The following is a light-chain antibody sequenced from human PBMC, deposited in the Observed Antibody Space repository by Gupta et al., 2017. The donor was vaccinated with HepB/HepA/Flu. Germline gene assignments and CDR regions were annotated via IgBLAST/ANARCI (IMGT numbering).Light chain of an antibody. CDR1: SANIGAGYD. CDR3: QSYDSSLSGYVV. CDR2: GNS. J-gene: IGLJ2*01. V-gene: IGLV1-40*01. Sequence: QSVLTQPPSVSGAPGQRVTISCTGSSANIGAGYDVNWYQQLPVTAPKLLIYGNSNRPSGVPDRFSGSKSGTSASLAITGLQAEDEADYYCQSYDSSLSGYVVFGGGTKLTVL.